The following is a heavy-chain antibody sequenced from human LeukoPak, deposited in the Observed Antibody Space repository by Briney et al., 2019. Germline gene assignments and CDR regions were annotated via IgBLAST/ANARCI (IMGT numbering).Heavy chain of an antibody. Sequence: PSETLSLTCTVSGGSISSSSYYWGWIRQPPGKGLEWIGSIYYSGSTYYNPSLKSRVTISVDTSKNQFSLKLSSVTAADTAVYYCARWAEPFDYWGQGTLVTVSS. CDR3: ARWAEPFDY. CDR1: GGSISSSSYY. V-gene: IGHV4-39*01. J-gene: IGHJ4*02. CDR2: IYYSGST.